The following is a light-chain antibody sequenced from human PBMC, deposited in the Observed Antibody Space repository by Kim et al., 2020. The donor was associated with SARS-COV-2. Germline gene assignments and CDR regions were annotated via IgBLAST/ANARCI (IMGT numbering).Light chain of an antibody. CDR1: QDIANS. Sequence: DIQLTQSPSSLSASIGDRVTITCRASQDIANSLAWYQQKPGKVPQVLIYAASTLQSGVPSRFSGSGSGTEFTLTIDSLQTEDVATYYCQKYNSAPLTFGPGTKVDIK. CDR2: AAS. J-gene: IGKJ1*01. CDR3: QKYNSAPLT. V-gene: IGKV1-27*01.